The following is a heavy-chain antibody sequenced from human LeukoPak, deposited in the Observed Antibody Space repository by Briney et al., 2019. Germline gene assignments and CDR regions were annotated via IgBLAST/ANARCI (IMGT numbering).Heavy chain of an antibody. CDR3: AKDRQWLVLGWFDP. D-gene: IGHD6-19*01. J-gene: IGHJ5*02. CDR1: GFTFSSYG. V-gene: IGHV3-30*02. CDR2: IRYDGSNK. Sequence: GGSLRLSCAASGFTFSSYGMHWVRQAPGKGLEWVAFIRYDGSNKYYADSVKGRFTISRDNSKNALYLQMNSLRAEDTAVNYCAKDRQWLVLGWFDPWGQGTLVTVSS.